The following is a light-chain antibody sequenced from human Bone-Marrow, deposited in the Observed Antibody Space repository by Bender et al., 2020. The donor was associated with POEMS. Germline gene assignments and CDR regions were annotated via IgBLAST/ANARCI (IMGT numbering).Light chain of an antibody. V-gene: IGLV2-14*03. CDR1: ISDIRAYSS. Sequence: QSALTQPASVSGSPGQSITISCTVTISDIRAYSSVSWYHQHPGKAPKLRIYEVNNRPSGISHRFSASKSGNTASLTISGLQAEDEADYSCSSFTSTSLYVFGTGTKVTV. J-gene: IGLJ1*01. CDR3: SSFTSTSLYV. CDR2: EVN.